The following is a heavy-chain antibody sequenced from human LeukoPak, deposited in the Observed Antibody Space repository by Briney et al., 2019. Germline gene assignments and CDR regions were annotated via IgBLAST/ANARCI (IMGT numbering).Heavy chain of an antibody. CDR3: ARQDGYCSGGSCYSSWFDP. CDR1: GYSFTSYW. D-gene: IGHD2-15*01. CDR2: IYPGDSDT. Sequence: GESLKISCKGSGYSFTSYWIGWVRQMPGKGPEWMGIIYPGDSDTRYSPSFQGQVTISADKSISTAYLQWSSLKASDTAMYYCARQDGYCSGGSCYSSWFDPWGQGTLVTVSS. V-gene: IGHV5-51*01. J-gene: IGHJ5*02.